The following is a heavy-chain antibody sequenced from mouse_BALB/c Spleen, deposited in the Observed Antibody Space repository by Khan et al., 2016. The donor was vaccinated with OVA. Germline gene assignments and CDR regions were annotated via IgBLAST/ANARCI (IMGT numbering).Heavy chain of an antibody. D-gene: IGHD1-1*01. CDR3: ARSNYYCSSLYAVDY. CDR1: GYTFTSYW. Sequence: DLVKPGASVKLSCKASGYTFTSYWINWIKQRPGQGLEWIGRIAPGSGSTSYNEMFKVKATLTVDTSSTTASIQLSSLSSEDSAVYFCARSNYYCSSLYAVDYLGQGTSVTVSS. CDR2: IAPGSGST. V-gene: IGHV1S41*01. J-gene: IGHJ4*01.